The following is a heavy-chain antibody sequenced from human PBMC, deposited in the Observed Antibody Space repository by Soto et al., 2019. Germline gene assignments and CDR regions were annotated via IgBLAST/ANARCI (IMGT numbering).Heavy chain of an antibody. CDR1: GFTFSSYG. V-gene: IGHV3-30*03. CDR2: ISYDGSNK. Sequence: PGGSLRLSCAASGFTFSSYGMHWVRQAPGKGLEWVAVISYDGSNKYYVDSVKGRFTISRDNAKNSLYLQMNSLRAEDTAVYYCARDQLGVPGDYWGQGTLVTVSS. CDR3: ARDQLGVPGDY. D-gene: IGHD3-10*01. J-gene: IGHJ4*02.